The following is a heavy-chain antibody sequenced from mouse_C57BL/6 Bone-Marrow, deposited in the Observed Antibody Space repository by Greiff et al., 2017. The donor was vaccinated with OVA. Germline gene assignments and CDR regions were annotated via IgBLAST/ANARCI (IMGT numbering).Heavy chain of an antibody. D-gene: IGHD2-4*01. CDR2: IDPNSGGT. Sequence: QVQLQQSGPELVKPGASVKLSCKASGYTFTSYWMHWVKQRPGRGLEWIGRIDPNSGGTTYNEKFKSKATLTVDKPSSTAYMQLRSLTSEDSADYYGAKGRLRRADYFYYWGQGTTLTVSS. CDR3: AKGRLRRADYFYY. CDR1: GYTFTSYW. J-gene: IGHJ2*01. V-gene: IGHV1-72*01.